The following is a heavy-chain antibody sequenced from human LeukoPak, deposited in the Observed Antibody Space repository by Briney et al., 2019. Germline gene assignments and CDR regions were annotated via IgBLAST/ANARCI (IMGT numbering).Heavy chain of an antibody. V-gene: IGHV4-34*01. CDR2: INHSGST. J-gene: IGHJ4*02. CDR3: ARGTKCGYRVYYFDY. D-gene: IGHD5-18*01. CDR1: GGSFSGYY. Sequence: SETLSLTCAVYGGSFSGYYWSWIRQPPGKGLEWIGEINHSGSTNYNPSLKSRVTISVDTSKNQFSLKLSSVTAADTAVYYCARGTKCGYRVYYFDYWGQGTLATVSS.